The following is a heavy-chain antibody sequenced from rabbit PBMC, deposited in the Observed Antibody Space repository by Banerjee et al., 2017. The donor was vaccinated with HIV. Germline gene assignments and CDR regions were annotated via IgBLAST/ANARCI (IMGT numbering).Heavy chain of an antibody. D-gene: IGHD1-1*01. V-gene: IGHV1S45*01. CDR3: ARWDVDHYYEL. CDR1: GFSFSGSYY. Sequence: QQQLVESGGGLVKPEGSLTLTCKASGFSFSGSYYYMCWVRQAPGKGPEWIACINVGSGVSTWYASWAKGRFTGSKTSSTTVTLQMTSLTDADTATYFCARWDVDHYYELWGQGTLVTVS. J-gene: IGHJ3*01. CDR2: INVGSGVST.